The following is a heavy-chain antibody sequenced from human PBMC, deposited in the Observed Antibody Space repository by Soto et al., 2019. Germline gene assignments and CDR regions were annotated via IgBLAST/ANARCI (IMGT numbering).Heavy chain of an antibody. CDR3: SACSRGACHQSYGMDV. Sequence: EVHLVESGGGLVKPGGSLTLSCAVSGFTFSSCTMNWVRQAPGKGLEWVSSISASTSHIYYADSVKGRFTISRDNSKNSLFLQIKSLRADDTAVYYCSACSRGACHQSYGMDVWGQGTTVTVSS. V-gene: IGHV3-21*01. CDR1: GFTFSSCT. CDR2: ISASTSHI. J-gene: IGHJ6*02. D-gene: IGHD2-15*01.